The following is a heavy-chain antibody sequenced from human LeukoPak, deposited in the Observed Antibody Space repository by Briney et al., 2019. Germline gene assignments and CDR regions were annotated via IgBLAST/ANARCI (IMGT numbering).Heavy chain of an antibody. CDR3: ARGRFVLVPPLERWYFDL. J-gene: IGHJ2*01. Sequence: PGGSLRLSCTASGFTLRNYDMHWVRQTTEKGLEWVSGIGTEDDTFYPDSVKGRFTISRENAKNSFYLQMNSLRAGDTAVYYCARGRFVLVPPLERWYFDLWGRGTLVTVSS. CDR1: GFTLRNYD. D-gene: IGHD2-8*02. CDR2: IGTEDDT. V-gene: IGHV3-13*01.